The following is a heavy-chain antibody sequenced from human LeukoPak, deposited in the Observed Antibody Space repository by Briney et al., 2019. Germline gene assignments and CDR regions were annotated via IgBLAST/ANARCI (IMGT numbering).Heavy chain of an antibody. D-gene: IGHD4-17*01. J-gene: IGHJ5*02. Sequence: SETLSLTCTVSGGSISSGGYYWSWIRQPPGKGLEWIGYIYHSGSTYYNPSLKSRVTISVDRSKNQFSLKLSSVTAADTAVYYCARHVVDYGLFDPWGQGTLVTVSS. CDR3: ARHVVDYGLFDP. CDR2: IYHSGST. V-gene: IGHV4-30-2*01. CDR1: GGSISSGGYY.